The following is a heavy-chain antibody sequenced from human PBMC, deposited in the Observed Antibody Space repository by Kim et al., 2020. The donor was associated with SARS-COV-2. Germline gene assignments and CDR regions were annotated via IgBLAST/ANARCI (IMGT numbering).Heavy chain of an antibody. V-gene: IGHV3-23*01. CDR1: GFTFSSYA. CDR3: AKAAGFWSGYFPNAFDI. Sequence: GGSLRLSCAASGFTFSSYAMSWVRQAPGKGLEWVSAISGSGGSTYYADSVKGRFTISRDNSKNTLYLQMNSLRAEDTAVYYCAKAAGFWSGYFPNAFDIWGQGTMVTVSS. CDR2: ISGSGGST. J-gene: IGHJ3*02. D-gene: IGHD3-3*01.